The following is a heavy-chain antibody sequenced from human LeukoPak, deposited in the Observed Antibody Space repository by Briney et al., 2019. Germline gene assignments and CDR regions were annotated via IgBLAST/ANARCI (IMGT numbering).Heavy chain of an antibody. CDR2: IKQDESEK. D-gene: IGHD3-10*01. J-gene: IGHJ3*02. V-gene: IGHV3-7*01. Sequence: GGSLRLSCAASGFTFSKYWMTWVRQAPGKGLEWVANIKQDESEKYYADSVKGRFSVSRDNGKSSLYLQMNSLRAEDTAVYYCARGREEMVRAPYAFGIWGQGTMVTVSS. CDR3: ARGREEMVRAPYAFGI. CDR1: GFTFSKYW.